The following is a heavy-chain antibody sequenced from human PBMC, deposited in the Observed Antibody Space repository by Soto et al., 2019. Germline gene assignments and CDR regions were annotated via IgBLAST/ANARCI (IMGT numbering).Heavy chain of an antibody. V-gene: IGHV4-39*01. CDR2: IYYSGTT. CDR1: GGSISSSSYY. D-gene: IGHD2-15*01. J-gene: IGHJ4*02. Sequence: QLQLQESGPGLVKPSETLSLTCTVSGGSISSSSYYWGWIRQPPGKGLDWIGSIYYSGTTYYNPSLKSRVTISVDTSKNQFSLKLTSVTAADTAVYYCATKRYCSGGTCYDDYWGQGTLVTVSS. CDR3: ATKRYCSGGTCYDDY.